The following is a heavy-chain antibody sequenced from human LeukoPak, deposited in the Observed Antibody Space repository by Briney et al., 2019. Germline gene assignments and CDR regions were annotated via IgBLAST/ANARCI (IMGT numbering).Heavy chain of an antibody. Sequence: GGSLRLSCTASGFTFGDYAMSWFRQAPGKGLEWVSSISSSSSYIYYADSVKGRFTISRDNAKNSLYLQMNSLRAEDTAVYYCARDKYQLSLDYWGQGTLVTVSS. CDR3: ARDKYQLSLDY. CDR2: ISSSSSYI. J-gene: IGHJ4*02. V-gene: IGHV3-21*01. CDR1: GFTFGDYA. D-gene: IGHD2-2*01.